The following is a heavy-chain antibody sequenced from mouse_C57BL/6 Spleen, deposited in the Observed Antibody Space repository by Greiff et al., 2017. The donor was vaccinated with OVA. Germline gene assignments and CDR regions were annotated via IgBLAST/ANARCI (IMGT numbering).Heavy chain of an antibody. J-gene: IGHJ2*01. CDR2: IYPGDGDT. V-gene: IGHV1-82*01. Sequence: VQLQQSGPELVKPGASVKISCKASGYAFSSSWMNWVKQRPGKGLEWIGRIYPGDGDTNYNGKFKGKATLTADTSSSTAYVQLSSLTSEDSAVDICARSRMSTVVATSDYWGQGTTLTVSS. CDR3: ARSRMSTVVATSDY. D-gene: IGHD1-1*01. CDR1: GYAFSSSW.